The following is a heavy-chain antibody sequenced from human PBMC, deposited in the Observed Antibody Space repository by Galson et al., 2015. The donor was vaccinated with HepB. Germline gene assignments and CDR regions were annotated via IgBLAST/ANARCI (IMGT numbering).Heavy chain of an antibody. CDR1: TFIFSTYS. Sequence: SLRLSCAASTFIFSTYSMNWVRQAPGEGLEWISYNSSNSATIYYADSVKGRFTVSRDNAKNSLYLQMNSLRAEDTALYYCVFLRGYDWKPLDYWGQGALVTVSS. J-gene: IGHJ4*02. D-gene: IGHD5-12*01. V-gene: IGHV3-48*04. CDR3: VFLRGYDWKPLDY. CDR2: NSSNSATI.